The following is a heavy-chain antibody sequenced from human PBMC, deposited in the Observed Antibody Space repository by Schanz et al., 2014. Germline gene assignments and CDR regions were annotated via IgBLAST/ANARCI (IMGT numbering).Heavy chain of an antibody. CDR3: ARERGVRGGGVWKVNWFDP. J-gene: IGHJ5*02. Sequence: QVLLVQSGAEVKQPGASVKVSYKASGYTFTAYFIHWVRQAPGQGLEWMGRINPNTGGTNFAQKFQGRVTMTRNTSTSTAYMELRGLRSDDTAVYYCARERGVRGGGVWKVNWFDPWGQGTLVTVSS. D-gene: IGHD3-10*01. V-gene: IGHV1-2*06. CDR1: GYTFTAYF. CDR2: INPNTGGT.